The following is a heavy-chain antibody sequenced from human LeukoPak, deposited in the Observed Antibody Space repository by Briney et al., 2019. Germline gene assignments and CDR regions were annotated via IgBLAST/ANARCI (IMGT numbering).Heavy chain of an antibody. Sequence: GGSLRLSCAASGFSLSSYYMSWVRQAPGKGLEWLANIGYDGSQKNYEDSLEGRFTISKDNAKNSLFLEINSLRAEDTAVYYCAREYFPPGLLTIVFDNWGQGTLVTASS. CDR2: IGYDGSQK. CDR1: GFSLSSYY. CDR3: AREYFPPGLLTIVFDN. D-gene: IGHD3-9*01. J-gene: IGHJ4*02. V-gene: IGHV3-7*01.